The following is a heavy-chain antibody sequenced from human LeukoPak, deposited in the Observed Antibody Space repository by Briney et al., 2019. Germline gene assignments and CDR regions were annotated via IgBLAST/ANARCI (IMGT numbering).Heavy chain of an antibody. CDR2: VSAGGLST. CDR3: AKDKMGGTYAFDY. J-gene: IGHJ4*02. CDR1: GFTFGGYS. D-gene: IGHD1-26*01. Sequence: GGSLRLSCAASGFTFGGYSMSWVRQAPGKGLEWVSAVSAGGLSTYYADSVKGRFTISRDNFNNTLSLQMNSLRAEDTAVYYCAKDKMGGTYAFDYWGQGTLVTVSS. V-gene: IGHV3-23*01.